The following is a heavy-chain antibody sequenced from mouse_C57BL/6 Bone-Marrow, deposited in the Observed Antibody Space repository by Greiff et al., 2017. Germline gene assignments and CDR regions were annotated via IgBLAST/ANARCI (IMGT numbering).Heavy chain of an antibody. CDR3: ARRRLRVPYYFDY. J-gene: IGHJ2*01. CDR2: IDPNSGGT. CDR1: GYTFTSYW. D-gene: IGHD3-2*02. V-gene: IGHV1-72*01. Sequence: QVQLQQSGAELVKPGASVKLSCKASGYTFTSYWMHWVKQRPGRGLEWIGRIDPNSGGTKYNEKFKSKATLTVDKPSSTAYMQLSSLTSADSAVYYCARRRLRVPYYFDYWGQGTTLTVSS.